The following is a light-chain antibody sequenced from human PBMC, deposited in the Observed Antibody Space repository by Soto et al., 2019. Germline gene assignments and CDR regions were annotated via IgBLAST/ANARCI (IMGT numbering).Light chain of an antibody. Sequence: DIQMTQSPSTLSAAAGDRVTITCLASQSINTWLAWHQQKPGKAPKLLIYDASYLESGVPSRFSGSRSGTEFTLTISSLQPDDFATYYCQQYHNYPRTCGQGTKGDIK. CDR1: QSINTW. CDR2: DAS. J-gene: IGKJ1*01. V-gene: IGKV1-5*01. CDR3: QQYHNYPRT.